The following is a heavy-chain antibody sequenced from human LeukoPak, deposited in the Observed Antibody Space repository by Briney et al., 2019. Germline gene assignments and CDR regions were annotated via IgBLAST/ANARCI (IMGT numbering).Heavy chain of an antibody. V-gene: IGHV5-51*01. CDR2: IYPGDSDT. Sequence: GESLKISCKGSGYSFTSYWIGWVRQMPGKGLEWMGIIYPGDSDTRYSPSFQGQVTISADKSISTAYLQWSSLKASDTAMYYCARLVVVPAVFTNWFDPWGQGTLVTVSS. CDR1: GYSFTSYW. J-gene: IGHJ5*02. D-gene: IGHD2-2*01. CDR3: ARLVVVPAVFTNWFDP.